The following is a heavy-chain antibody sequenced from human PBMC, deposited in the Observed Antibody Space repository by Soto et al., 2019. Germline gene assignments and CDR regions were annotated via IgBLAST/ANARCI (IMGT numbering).Heavy chain of an antibody. CDR1: GYTFTSYG. CDR3: GRGGATGGGGYFDY. V-gene: IGHV1-18*01. CDR2: ISAYNGNT. Sequence: QVQLVQSGAEVKKPGASVKVSCKASGYTFTSYGISWVRQAPGQGLEWMGWISAYNGNTNYAQKLQGRVTMTTDTSTSKGYRGVGSLGADGPAGYYWGRGGATGGGGYFDYWGQGTLVTVSS. J-gene: IGHJ4*02. D-gene: IGHD1-26*01.